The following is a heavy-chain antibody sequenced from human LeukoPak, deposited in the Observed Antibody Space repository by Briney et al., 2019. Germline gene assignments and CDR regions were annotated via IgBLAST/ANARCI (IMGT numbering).Heavy chain of an antibody. Sequence: GGSLRLSCAVSGFTFSSYGMHWVRQAPGKGLEWVAVISYDGSNKYYADSVKGRFTISRDNSKNTLYLQMNSLRAEDTAVYYCAKDVGKYYYYYYMDVWGKGTTVTVSS. J-gene: IGHJ6*03. D-gene: IGHD1-26*01. CDR2: ISYDGSNK. CDR3: AKDVGKYYYYYYMDV. CDR1: GFTFSSYG. V-gene: IGHV3-30*18.